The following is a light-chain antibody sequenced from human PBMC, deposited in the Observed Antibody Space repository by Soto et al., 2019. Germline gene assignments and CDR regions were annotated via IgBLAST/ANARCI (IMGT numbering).Light chain of an antibody. V-gene: IGKV1-8*01. Sequence: AIRMTQSPSSFSASTGDRVTITCRASQGISSYLAWYQQKPGKAPKLLIYAASTLQSGVPSRFSGSGSGTDFTLTISSLQPDDSATDYCQQSYNTPRTFGQGTKVDIK. CDR1: QGISSY. CDR2: AAS. J-gene: IGKJ1*01. CDR3: QQSYNTPRT.